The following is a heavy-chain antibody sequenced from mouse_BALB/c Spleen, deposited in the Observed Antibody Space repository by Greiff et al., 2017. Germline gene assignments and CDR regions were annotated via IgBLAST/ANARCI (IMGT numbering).Heavy chain of an antibody. Sequence: VQLKESGPGLVKPSQSLSLTCTVTGYSITSDYAWNWIRQFPGNKLEWMGYISYSGSTSYNPSLKSRISITRDTSKNQFFLQLNSVTTEDTATYYCARSEDYDAGFAYWGQGTLVTVSA. CDR2: ISYSGST. D-gene: IGHD2-4*01. V-gene: IGHV3-2*02. CDR1: GYSITSDYA. CDR3: ARSEDYDAGFAY. J-gene: IGHJ3*01.